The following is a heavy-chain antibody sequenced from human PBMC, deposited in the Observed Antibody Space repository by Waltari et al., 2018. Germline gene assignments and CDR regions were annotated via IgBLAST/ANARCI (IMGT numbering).Heavy chain of an antibody. J-gene: IGHJ2*01. CDR3: AREDFGDYEWYFDL. V-gene: IGHV4-4*07. CDR2: SYTSGST. Sequence: QVQLQESGPGLVKPSETLSLTCTVSGGSINGYYWSWIRKTAGKRLECMGQSYTSGSTIYSPSLRSRVTISVDTSMNQFSLNLNSVTAADTAVYYCAREDFGDYEWYFDLWGRGTLVTVSS. D-gene: IGHD4-17*01. CDR1: GGSINGYY.